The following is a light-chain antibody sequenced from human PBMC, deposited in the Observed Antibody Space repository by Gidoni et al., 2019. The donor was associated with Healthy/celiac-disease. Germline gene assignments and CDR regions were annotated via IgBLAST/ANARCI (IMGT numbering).Light chain of an antibody. V-gene: IGLV2-14*01. Sequence: QSPLTQPASVSGSPGPSITISCTGTSSDIGGYNFVSWYQQHPGKAPKLMIYEVNNRPSGVSNRFSGSKSGNTASLTISGLQADDEADYYCNSYTSIDTPVVFGGGTKLTVL. CDR2: EVN. J-gene: IGLJ2*01. CDR1: SSDIGGYNF. CDR3: NSYTSIDTPVV.